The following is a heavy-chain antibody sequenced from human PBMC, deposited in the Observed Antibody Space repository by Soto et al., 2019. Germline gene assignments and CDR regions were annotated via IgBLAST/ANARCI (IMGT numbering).Heavy chain of an antibody. CDR1: GFTFSSYA. D-gene: IGHD3-3*01. Sequence: GGSLRLSCVVSGFTFSSYAVSWVRQAPGKGLEWVSSISGSGGSTDYAVSVKGRFTISRDNSKNTLYLQMNSLRAEDTAVYYCAKEDLERDYFDYWGQGTLVTVSS. CDR3: AKEDLERDYFDY. V-gene: IGHV3-23*01. J-gene: IGHJ4*02. CDR2: ISGSGGST.